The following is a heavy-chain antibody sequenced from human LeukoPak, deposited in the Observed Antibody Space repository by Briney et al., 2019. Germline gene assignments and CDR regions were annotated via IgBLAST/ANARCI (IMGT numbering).Heavy chain of an antibody. CDR1: GFTFSNAW. V-gene: IGHV3-15*01. CDR3: TTTYDSSGYSVDY. Sequence: GGSLRLSCAASGFTFSNAWMSWVRLAPGKGLEWVGRIKSKTDGGTTDYAAPVKGRFTISRDDSKNTLYLQMNSLKTEDTAVYYCTTTYDSSGYSVDYWGQGTLVTVSS. J-gene: IGHJ4*02. D-gene: IGHD3-22*01. CDR2: IKSKTDGGTT.